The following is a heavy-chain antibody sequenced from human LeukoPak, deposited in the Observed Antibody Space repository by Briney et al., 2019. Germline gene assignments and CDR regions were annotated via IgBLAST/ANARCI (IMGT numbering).Heavy chain of an antibody. CDR3: AKDYGHYDYGISVRGKKWFDP. Sequence: PGGSLRLSCAVSGFTFTNYAMSWVRQAPGKGLEWVSGISGGGGSTYYADSVKGRFTISRDSSKNTLYLQMNSLRAEDTAVYYCAKDYGHYDYGISVRGKKWFDPWGQGTLVTVSS. CDR1: GFTFTNYA. V-gene: IGHV3-23*01. D-gene: IGHD4-17*01. J-gene: IGHJ5*02. CDR2: ISGGGGST.